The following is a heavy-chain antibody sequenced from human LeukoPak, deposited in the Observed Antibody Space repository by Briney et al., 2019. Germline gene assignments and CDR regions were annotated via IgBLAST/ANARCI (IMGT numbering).Heavy chain of an antibody. V-gene: IGHV3-53*01. D-gene: IGHD3-10*01. CDR2: IYSGGST. Sequence: GGSLRLSCAASGFTVSSNHMTWVRQAPGKGLEWVSVIYSGGSTYYADSVRGRFTISRDTSENTLYLQMCSLTADDTAVYYCARGVWFAQLAFDSWGQGTLVAVSS. J-gene: IGHJ4*02. CDR3: ARGVWFAQLAFDS. CDR1: GFTVSSNH.